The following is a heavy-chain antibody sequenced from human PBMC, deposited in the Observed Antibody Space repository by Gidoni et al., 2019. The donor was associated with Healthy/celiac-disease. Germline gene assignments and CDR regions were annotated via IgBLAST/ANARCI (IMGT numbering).Heavy chain of an antibody. D-gene: IGHD2-2*01. CDR2: INHSGST. CDR3: ARGRAISVVVPAAILFDY. V-gene: IGHV4-34*01. CDR1: GGSFSGYY. J-gene: IGHJ4*02. Sequence: QVQLQQWGAGLLKPSETLSLTCAVYGGSFSGYYWSWIRQPPGKGLEWIGEINHSGSTNYNPSLKSRVTISVDTSKNQFSLKLSSVTAADTAVYYCARGRAISVVVPAAILFDYWGQGTLVTVSS.